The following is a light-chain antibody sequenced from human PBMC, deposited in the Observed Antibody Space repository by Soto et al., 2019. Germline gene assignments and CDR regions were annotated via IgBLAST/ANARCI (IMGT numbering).Light chain of an antibody. Sequence: EVVWTQSPGTRSLSPGERATLSCSASQSVSNSYIAWYQRKPGQAPRLLIYGASSRATGIPDRFSGSGSGTDFTLTISRLEPEDFAVSYCQQYGSSPWTVGQGTKVELK. J-gene: IGKJ1*01. CDR2: GAS. CDR1: QSVSNSY. CDR3: QQYGSSPWT. V-gene: IGKV3-20*01.